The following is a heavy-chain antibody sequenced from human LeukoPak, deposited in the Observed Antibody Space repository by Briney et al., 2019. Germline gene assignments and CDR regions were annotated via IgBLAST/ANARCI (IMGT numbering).Heavy chain of an antibody. CDR1: GFTVSSNY. CDR3: AKGKYSGYYYYMDV. J-gene: IGHJ6*03. CDR2: ISNDGSNK. D-gene: IGHD1-26*01. Sequence: GGSLRLSCAASGFTVSSNYMSWVRQAPGKGLEWVAAISNDGSNKYYADSVKGRFTLSRDSSKNTLYLQMNSLRAEDTAVYYCAKGKYSGYYYYMDVWGKGTTVTVSS. V-gene: IGHV3-30*18.